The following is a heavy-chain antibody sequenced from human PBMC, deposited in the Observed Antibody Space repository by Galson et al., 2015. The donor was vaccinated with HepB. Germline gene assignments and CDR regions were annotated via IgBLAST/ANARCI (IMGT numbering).Heavy chain of an antibody. J-gene: IGHJ4*02. Sequence: SLRLSCAASGFTFSSYGMYWVRQAPGKGLEWVAVIWYDGSTEYYRDSVRGRFTVSRDDSRNTLYLQMSSLRAEDTAVYYCARDLGFGIDYWGQGTLVTVSS. V-gene: IGHV3-33*01. CDR1: GFTFSSYG. D-gene: IGHD3-16*01. CDR3: ARDLGFGIDY. CDR2: IWYDGSTE.